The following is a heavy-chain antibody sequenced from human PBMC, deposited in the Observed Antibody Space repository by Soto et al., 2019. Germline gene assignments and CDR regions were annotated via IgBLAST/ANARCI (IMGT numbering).Heavy chain of an antibody. CDR1: GYTFTSYG. D-gene: IGHD3-10*01. J-gene: IGHJ6*02. CDR2: ISAYNGNT. Sequence: ASVKVSCKASGYTFTSYGISWVRQAPGQGLEWMGWISAYNGNTNYAQKLQGRVTMTTDTSTSTAYMELRSLRSDDTAVYYCARADHYYYASGSYYTIPDYGMVVWGQGTTVTVSS. CDR3: ARADHYYYASGSYYTIPDYGMVV. V-gene: IGHV1-18*04.